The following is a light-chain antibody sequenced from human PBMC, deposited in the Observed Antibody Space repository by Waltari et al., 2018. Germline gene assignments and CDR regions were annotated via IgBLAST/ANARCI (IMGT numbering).Light chain of an antibody. CDR3: QQYYTTPIT. CDR1: QSVLLSSNNRNY. J-gene: IGKJ4*01. V-gene: IGKV4-1*01. CDR2: WAT. Sequence: DIVMTQSPDSLAVSLGERATINCKSNQSVLLSSNNRNYLTWYQQKPGQPPKLLIYWATTRESGVPGRFSGSGSGTDFTLTISSLQAEDVAVYYCQQYYTTPITFGGGTKVEIK.